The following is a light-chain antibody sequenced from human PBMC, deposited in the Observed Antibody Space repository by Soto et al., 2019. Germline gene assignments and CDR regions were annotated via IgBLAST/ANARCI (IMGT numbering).Light chain of an antibody. Sequence: DIQMTQSPSTLSASVGDRVTITCRASQSIRSWLAWYQQKPGKAPKLLIYGASSLESGVPSRFSGSGSGTEFTLTISSLQPDDFATYYCQHYNDYPRTFGRGTNVDIK. CDR1: QSIRSW. J-gene: IGKJ1*01. CDR2: GAS. V-gene: IGKV1-5*03. CDR3: QHYNDYPRT.